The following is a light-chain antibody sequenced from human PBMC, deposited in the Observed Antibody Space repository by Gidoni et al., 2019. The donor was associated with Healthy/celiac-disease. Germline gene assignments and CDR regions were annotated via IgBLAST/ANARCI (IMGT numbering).Light chain of an antibody. CDR2: QDS. Sequence: SYELTQPPSVSVSPGQTASITCPGDKLGDKYACWYQQKPGQSPVLVIYQDSKRPSGTPDRFSGSNSGNTATLTISGTQAMDEADYYCQAWDSSTAYVFGGGTKLTVL. J-gene: IGLJ2*01. CDR3: QAWDSSTAYV. V-gene: IGLV3-1*01. CDR1: KLGDKY.